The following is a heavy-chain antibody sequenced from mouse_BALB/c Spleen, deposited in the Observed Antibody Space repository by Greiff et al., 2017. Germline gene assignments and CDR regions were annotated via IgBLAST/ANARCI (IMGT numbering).Heavy chain of an antibody. J-gene: IGHJ3*01. CDR1: GFTFSSFG. CDR2: ISSGSSTI. D-gene: IGHD2-1*01. V-gene: IGHV5-17*02. Sequence: EVKLMESGGGLVQPGGSRKLSCAASGFTFSSFGMHWVRQAPEKGLEWVAYISSGSSTIYYADTVKGRFTISRDNPKNTLFLQMTSLRSEDTAMYYCARGGNYFAYWGQGTLVTVS. CDR3: ARGGNYFAY.